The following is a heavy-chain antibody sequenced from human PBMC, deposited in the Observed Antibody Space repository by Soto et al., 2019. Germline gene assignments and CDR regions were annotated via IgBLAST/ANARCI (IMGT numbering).Heavy chain of an antibody. J-gene: IGHJ5*02. V-gene: IGHV4-59*01. CDR1: GGSISSYY. CDR3: ARGYCSSTICYIWDNWFDP. CDR2: IYYSGRT. Sequence: QVQLQESSPGLVKPSETLSLTCTVSGGSISSYYWSWIRQPPGKGLEWIGYIYYSGRTNYNPSLKTLVTISVDTSKNQFSLKLSSVTAADTAVYYCARGYCSSTICYIWDNWFDPWGQGTLVTVSS. D-gene: IGHD2-2*02.